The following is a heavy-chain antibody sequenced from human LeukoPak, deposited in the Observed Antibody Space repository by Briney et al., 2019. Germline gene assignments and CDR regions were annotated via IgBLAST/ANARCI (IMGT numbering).Heavy chain of an antibody. Sequence: SETLSLTCTVSGGSISSYYWSWIRQPPGKGLEWIGYIYYRSTNYNLSLKSRVTISIDTSKNQLSLKLSSVTAADTAVYYCARHYDNDGYYYPHFDYWGQGTLVTVSS. D-gene: IGHD3-22*01. CDR3: ARHYDNDGYYYPHFDY. V-gene: IGHV4-59*08. CDR2: IYYRST. CDR1: GGSISSYY. J-gene: IGHJ4*02.